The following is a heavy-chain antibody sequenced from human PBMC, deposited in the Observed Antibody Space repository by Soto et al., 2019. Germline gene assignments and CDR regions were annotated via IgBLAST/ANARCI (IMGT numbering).Heavy chain of an antibody. D-gene: IGHD3-3*01. V-gene: IGHV3-48*01. Sequence: PGGSLRLSCAASGFTFSSYSMNWVRQAPGKGLEWVSYISSSSSTIYYADSVKGRFTISRDNAENSPYLQMNSLRAEDTAVYYCARDPLSTDFWSGYHAPYYYYGMDVWGQGTTVTVSS. CDR3: ARDPLSTDFWSGYHAPYYYYGMDV. CDR1: GFTFSSYS. CDR2: ISSSSSTI. J-gene: IGHJ6*02.